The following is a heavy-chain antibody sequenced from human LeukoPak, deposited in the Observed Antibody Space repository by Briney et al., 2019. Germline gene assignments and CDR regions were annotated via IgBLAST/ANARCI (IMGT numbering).Heavy chain of an antibody. J-gene: IGHJ4*02. Sequence: PGGSLRLSCAASGLTLRLFSMNWVRQAPGKGLEWVSSISSSGSHTFHSDSVKGRFTISRDNAKNSLYLQMNSLRAEDTAVYYCAKYYGGSGYFDYWGQGTLVTVSS. CDR3: AKYYGGSGYFDY. D-gene: IGHD4-23*01. CDR1: GLTLRLFS. CDR2: ISSSGSHT. V-gene: IGHV3-21*04.